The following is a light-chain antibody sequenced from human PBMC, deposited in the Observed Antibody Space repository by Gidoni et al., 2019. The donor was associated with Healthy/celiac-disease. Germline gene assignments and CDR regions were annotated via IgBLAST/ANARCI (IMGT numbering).Light chain of an antibody. CDR3: QQYGSSQT. Sequence: VLTQSPGTLSLSPGERATLSCRASQSVSSSYFAWYQQKPGQAPRLLIYGASSRATGIPDRFSGSGSGTDFTLTISRLEPEDFAVYYCQQYGSSQTFGQGTKVEIK. CDR1: QSVSSSY. J-gene: IGKJ1*01. V-gene: IGKV3-20*01. CDR2: GAS.